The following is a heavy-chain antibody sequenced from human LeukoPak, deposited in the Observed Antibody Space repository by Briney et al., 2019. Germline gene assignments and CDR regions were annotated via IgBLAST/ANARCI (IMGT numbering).Heavy chain of an antibody. J-gene: IGHJ4*02. CDR2: IKSKNEGGTT. CDR3: TTSGTYYFAY. Sequence: PGGSLRLSCAASGFIFSSYGIHWVRQAPGKGLEWVGHIKSKNEGGTTNHAAPVKGRFTISRDDSKNKLYLQMNSLKTEDTAVYYCTTSGTYYFAYWGQGTLVTVSS. D-gene: IGHD1-26*01. CDR1: GFIFSSYG. V-gene: IGHV3-15*01.